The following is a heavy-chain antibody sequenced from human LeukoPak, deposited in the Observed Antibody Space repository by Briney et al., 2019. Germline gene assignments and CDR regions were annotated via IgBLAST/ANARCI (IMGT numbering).Heavy chain of an antibody. D-gene: IGHD1-26*01. CDR2: IWCDGSDK. CDR1: GFTFSSYG. V-gene: IGHV3-33*06. Sequence: PGRSLTLSCVASGFTFSSYGMHWVRQAPGKGLEWVAIIWCDGSDKYYADSVRGRFTISRDNSKNTLYLQMNSLGAEDTAVYYCAKELPNGSYCGFYFYSWGQGTLVTVSS. CDR3: AKELPNGSYCGFYFYS. J-gene: IGHJ4*02.